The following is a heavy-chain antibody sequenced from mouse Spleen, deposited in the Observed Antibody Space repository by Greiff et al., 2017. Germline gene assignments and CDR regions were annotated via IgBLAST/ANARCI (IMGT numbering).Heavy chain of an antibody. D-gene: IGHD1-2*01. V-gene: IGHV1-80*01. CDR2: IYPGDGDT. CDR1: GYAFSSYW. Sequence: VKLQESGAELVKPGASVKISCKASGYAFSSYWMNWVKQRPGKGLEWIGQIYPGDGDTNYNGKFKGKATLTADKSSSTAYMQLSSLTSEDSAVYFCARGTTALYAMDYWGQGTSVTVSS. CDR3: ARGTTALYAMDY. J-gene: IGHJ4*01.